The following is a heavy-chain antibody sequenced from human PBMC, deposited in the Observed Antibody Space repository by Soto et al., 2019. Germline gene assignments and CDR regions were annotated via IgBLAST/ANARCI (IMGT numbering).Heavy chain of an antibody. CDR1: GFTFSSYW. J-gene: IGHJ4*02. D-gene: IGHD2-8*01. CDR3: ARKRDIVLMVYAFHPYYFDY. CDR2: IKQDGSEK. Sequence: GGSLRLSCAASGFTFSSYWMSWVRQAPGKGLEWVANIKQDGSEKYYVDSVKGRFTISRDNAKNSLYLQMNSLRAEDTAVYYCARKRDIVLMVYAFHPYYFDYWGQGTLVTVSS. V-gene: IGHV3-7*01.